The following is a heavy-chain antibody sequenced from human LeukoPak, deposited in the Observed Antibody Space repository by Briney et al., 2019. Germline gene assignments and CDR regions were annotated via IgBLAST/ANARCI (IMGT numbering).Heavy chain of an antibody. J-gene: IGHJ4*02. CDR3: ARDTYDSSGYYPAMYYFDY. V-gene: IGHV3-48*02. CDR1: GFTFSSHS. CDR2: ISSSSTI. Sequence: PGGSLRLSCAAPGFTFSSHSMNWVRQAPGKGLEWVSYISSSSTIYYADSVKGRFTISRDNAKNSLYLQMNSLRDEDTAVYYCARDTYDSSGYYPAMYYFDYWGQGTLVTVSS. D-gene: IGHD3-22*01.